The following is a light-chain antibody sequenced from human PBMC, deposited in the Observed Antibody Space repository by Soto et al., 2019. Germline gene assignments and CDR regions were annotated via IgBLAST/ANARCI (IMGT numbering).Light chain of an antibody. CDR3: SSHTSSSILV. Sequence: QSVLTQPASVSRSPGQSNTISYTGTSSDVRGYNYVSWYQQHPRKPPKLMIYEVSNRPSGVSSRFSGYKFGNTASLTMSGLQAEDEAEYYCSSHTSSSILVFAGGT. V-gene: IGLV2-14*01. CDR1: SSDVRGYNY. J-gene: IGLJ2*01. CDR2: EVS.